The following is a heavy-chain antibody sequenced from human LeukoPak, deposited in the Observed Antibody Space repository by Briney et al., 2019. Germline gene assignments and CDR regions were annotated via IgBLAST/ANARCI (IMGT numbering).Heavy chain of an antibody. Sequence: TGGSLRLSCAASGFTFSDYYMSWIRQAPGKGLEWVSYISSSGSTIYYADSVKGRFTISRDNAKNSLYLQMNSLTAEDTAVYYCARGRPGYCSSTSCYLDAFDIWGQGTMVTVSS. CDR1: GFTFSDYY. D-gene: IGHD2-2*01. CDR2: ISSSGSTI. J-gene: IGHJ3*02. V-gene: IGHV3-11*04. CDR3: ARGRPGYCSSTSCYLDAFDI.